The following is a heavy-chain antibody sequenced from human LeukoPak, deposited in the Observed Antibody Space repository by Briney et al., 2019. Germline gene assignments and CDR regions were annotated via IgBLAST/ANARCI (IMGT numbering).Heavy chain of an antibody. Sequence: GGSLRLSCAASGFTYSGYSMNWVRQAPGKGLEWVSSISSSSSYIYYADSVKGRFTISRDNAKNSLYLQMNSLRAEDTAVYYCARSEVYYDSSGYAYWGQGTLVTVSS. CDR2: ISSSSSYI. CDR1: GFTYSGYS. CDR3: ARSEVYYDSSGYAY. V-gene: IGHV3-21*01. D-gene: IGHD3-22*01. J-gene: IGHJ4*02.